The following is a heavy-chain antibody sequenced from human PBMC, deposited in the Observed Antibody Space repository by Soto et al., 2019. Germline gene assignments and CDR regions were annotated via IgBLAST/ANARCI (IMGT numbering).Heavy chain of an antibody. D-gene: IGHD6-13*01. CDR1: GGSISSNY. J-gene: IGHJ4*02. Sequence: SETLSLTCTVSGGSISSNYWTWIRQPPGKGLEWIGYVYNSGGTNYNPSLKSRVTISEDTSKSQFSLKVNSMAVADTAVYYCARYRREAVAGYTLDNWGQGILVTVS. V-gene: IGHV4-59*01. CDR2: VYNSGGT. CDR3: ARYRREAVAGYTLDN.